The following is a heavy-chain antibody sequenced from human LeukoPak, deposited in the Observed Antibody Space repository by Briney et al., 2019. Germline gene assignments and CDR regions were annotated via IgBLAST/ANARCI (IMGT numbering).Heavy chain of an antibody. CDR2: INHSGST. D-gene: IGHD1-26*01. V-gene: IGHV4-34*01. J-gene: IGHJ4*02. CDR3: ARGPGVVGATSGSDY. Sequence: SETLSLTCAVYGGSFSGYYWSWIRQPPGKGLEWIGEINHSGSTNYNPSLKSRVTMSVDTSKNQFSLKLSSVTAADTAVYYCARGPGVVGATSGSDYWGQGTLVTVSS. CDR1: GGSFSGYY.